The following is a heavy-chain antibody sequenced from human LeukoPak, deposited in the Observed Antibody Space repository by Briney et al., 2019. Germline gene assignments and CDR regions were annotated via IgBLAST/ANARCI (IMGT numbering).Heavy chain of an antibody. Sequence: SETLSLTCAVYGGSFSGYYWSWIRQPPGKGLEWIGEINPSGSTNYNPSLKSRVTISVDTSKNQFSLKLSSVTAADTAVYYCARLLRGGRDTPMVTMIVVRAKSGAFDIWGQGTMVTVSS. J-gene: IGHJ3*02. V-gene: IGHV4-34*01. CDR3: ARLLRGGRDTPMVTMIVVRAKSGAFDI. CDR1: GGSFSGYY. D-gene: IGHD3-22*01. CDR2: INPSGST.